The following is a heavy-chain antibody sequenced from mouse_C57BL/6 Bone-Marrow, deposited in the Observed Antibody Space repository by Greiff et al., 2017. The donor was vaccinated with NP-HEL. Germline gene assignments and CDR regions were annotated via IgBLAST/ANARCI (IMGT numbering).Heavy chain of an antibody. Sequence: QVTLKESGPGILQSSQTLSLTCSFSGFSLSTSGMGVSWIRQPSGKGLEWLAHIYWDDDKRYNPSLKSRLTISKDTSRNQVFLKITSVDTADTATYYCARGGYYWYFDVWGTGTTVTVSS. V-gene: IGHV8-12*01. CDR2: IYWDDDK. D-gene: IGHD2-2*01. J-gene: IGHJ1*03. CDR1: GFSLSTSGMG. CDR3: ARGGYYWYFDV.